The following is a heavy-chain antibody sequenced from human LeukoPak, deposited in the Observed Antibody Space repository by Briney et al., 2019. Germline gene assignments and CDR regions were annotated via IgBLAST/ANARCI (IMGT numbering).Heavy chain of an antibody. V-gene: IGHV1-69*05. CDR1: GGTFSSYA. D-gene: IGHD1-20*01. CDR3: ARDLGITGTYDNYCFDY. J-gene: IGHJ4*02. CDR2: FIPIFGTA. Sequence: SVKVSCKASGGTFSSYAISWVRQAPGQGLQWMGRFIPIFGTANYAQKFQGRVSITTDESTNTAYMQLSGLRSEDTAVYYCARDLGITGTYDNYCFDYWGQGTLVTVSS.